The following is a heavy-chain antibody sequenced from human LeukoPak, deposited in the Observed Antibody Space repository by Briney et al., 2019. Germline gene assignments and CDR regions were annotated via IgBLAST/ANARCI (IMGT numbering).Heavy chain of an antibody. D-gene: IGHD2-15*01. J-gene: IGHJ6*03. Sequence: SETLSLTCAVYGGSFSGYYWSWIRQPPGKGLEWIGSIQYSGSTNYNPSLKSRVTISVDTSKNQFSLKLSSVTAADTAVYYCARGYCSGGSCYSYYYYNYMDVWGKGTTVTVSS. CDR3: ARGYCSGGSCYSYYYYNYMDV. CDR2: IQYSGST. CDR1: GGSFSGYY. V-gene: IGHV4-34*01.